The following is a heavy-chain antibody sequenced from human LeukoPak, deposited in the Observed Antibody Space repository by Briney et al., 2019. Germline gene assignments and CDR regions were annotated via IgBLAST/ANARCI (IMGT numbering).Heavy chain of an antibody. CDR1: GFTFSDRY. V-gene: IGHV3-20*04. D-gene: IGHD3-22*01. CDR3: AREGYYDSSGYLDYYYMDV. CDR2: INWNDGST. Sequence: PGGSLRLSCAAAGFTFSDRYMSWVRQAPGKGLEWVSGINWNDGSTGYADSVKGRFTISRDNAKNSLYLQMNSLRAEDTALYYCAREGYYDSSGYLDYYYMDVWGKGTTVTVSS. J-gene: IGHJ6*03.